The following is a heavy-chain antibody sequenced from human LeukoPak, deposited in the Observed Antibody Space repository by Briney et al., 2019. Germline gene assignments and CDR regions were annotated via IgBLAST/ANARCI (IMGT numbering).Heavy chain of an antibody. CDR1: GYSISSGHY. V-gene: IGHV4-38-2*01. CDR3: GGGGGGGSTAYFAY. J-gene: IGHJ4*02. CDR2: INHGGST. Sequence: SETLSLTCAVSGYSISSGHYWRWIRQPPGKGLEWIGSINHGGSTYYNPSLKSRVIISVDTSKNQFSLKLSSVTAADTAIYYWGGGGGGGSTAYFAYWGPGTLVTVSS. D-gene: IGHD3-16*01.